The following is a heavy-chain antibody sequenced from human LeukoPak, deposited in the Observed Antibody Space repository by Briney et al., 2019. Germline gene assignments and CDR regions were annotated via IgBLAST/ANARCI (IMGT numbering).Heavy chain of an antibody. CDR2: VSGNGAYT. CDR1: GFIFNIYA. D-gene: IGHD2-2*01. V-gene: IGHV3-23*01. Sequence: GGSLRLSCAASGFIFNIYAMSWVRQPPGKGLEWVSTVSGNGAYTYHADSVKGRFTISRDNSKGTLYLQMHSLRVEDTAIYYCAKDLFCTSTSCSNWFDPWGQGTLVTVSS. CDR3: AKDLFCTSTSCSNWFDP. J-gene: IGHJ5*02.